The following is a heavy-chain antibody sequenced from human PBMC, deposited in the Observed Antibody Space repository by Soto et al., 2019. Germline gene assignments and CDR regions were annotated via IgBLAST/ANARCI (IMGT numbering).Heavy chain of an antibody. V-gene: IGHV4-34*01. CDR2: INHSGST. Sequence: SETLSLTCAVYGGSFSGYYWSWIRQPPGKGLEWIGEINHSGSTNYNPSLKSRVTISVDTSKNQFSLKLSSVTAADTAVYYCARSPGIAVAATRSFDYWGQGTLVTVSS. CDR1: GGSFSGYY. CDR3: ARSPGIAVAATRSFDY. D-gene: IGHD6-19*01. J-gene: IGHJ4*02.